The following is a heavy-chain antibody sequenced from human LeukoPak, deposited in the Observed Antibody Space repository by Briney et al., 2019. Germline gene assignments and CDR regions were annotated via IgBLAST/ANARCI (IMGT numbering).Heavy chain of an antibody. CDR2: MNRDGSEK. D-gene: IGHD3-16*01. CDR1: GFTFSSYW. J-gene: IGHJ6*02. Sequence: GGSLRLSCAASGFTFSSYWMSWVRQAPGKGLEWVANMNRDGSEKNYVDSIKGRFTISRDNAANSLYLQMNSLRVEDTAVYYCARDGGIIRFGGQDVWGQGTTVTVSS. V-gene: IGHV3-7*01. CDR3: ARDGGIIRFGGQDV.